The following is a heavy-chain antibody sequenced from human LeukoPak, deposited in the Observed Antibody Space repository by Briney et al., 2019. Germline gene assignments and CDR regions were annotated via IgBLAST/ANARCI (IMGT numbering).Heavy chain of an antibody. D-gene: IGHD3-10*01. CDR2: VSGSGGST. Sequence: GGSLRLSCAASGFSFSSYGMSWVRQAPGKGLEWVSAVSGSGGSTDYAGSVKGRFTISRDNSKNTLYLQMNSLRAEDTAVYYCAKQWFGELSPNDYWGQGTLVTVSS. J-gene: IGHJ4*02. V-gene: IGHV3-23*01. CDR1: GFSFSSYG. CDR3: AKQWFGELSPNDY.